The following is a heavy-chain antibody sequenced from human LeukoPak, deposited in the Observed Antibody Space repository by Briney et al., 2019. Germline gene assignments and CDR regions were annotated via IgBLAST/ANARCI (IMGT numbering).Heavy chain of an antibody. CDR1: GFTFSRYW. CDR3: ARLGYNSNLPAT. J-gene: IGHJ5*02. Sequence: GGSLRLSCAASGFTFSRYWMSWVRQAPGKGLEWVANIKQDGSEKDYVDSVKGRFTISRDNGKKSLYLQMNSLRAEDTAVYYCARLGYNSNLPATWGRGTLVTVSS. D-gene: IGHD6-13*01. V-gene: IGHV3-7*01. CDR2: IKQDGSEK.